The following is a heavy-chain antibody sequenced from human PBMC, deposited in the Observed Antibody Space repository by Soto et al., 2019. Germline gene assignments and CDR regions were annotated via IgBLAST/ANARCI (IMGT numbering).Heavy chain of an antibody. Sequence: ASVKVSCKASGYTFTSYDINWVRQATGQGLEWMGWMNPNSGNTGYAQKFQGRVTMTRNTSISTAYMELSSLRSEDTAVYYCARPGLGYCRGGSCYSGSFDISGQAIIGTV. CDR1: GYTFTSYD. D-gene: IGHD2-15*01. J-gene: IGHJ3*02. CDR2: MNPNSGNT. V-gene: IGHV1-8*01. CDR3: ARPGLGYCRGGSCYSGSFDI.